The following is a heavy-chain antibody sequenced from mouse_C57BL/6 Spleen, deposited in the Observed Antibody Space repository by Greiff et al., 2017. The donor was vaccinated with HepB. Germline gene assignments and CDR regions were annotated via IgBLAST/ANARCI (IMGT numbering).Heavy chain of an antibody. CDR3: ARDNHYYGSSPYAMDY. CDR1: GYTFTSYW. D-gene: IGHD1-1*01. CDR2: IDPSDSYT. V-gene: IGHV1-50*01. J-gene: IGHJ4*01. Sequence: VQLQQSGAELVKPGASVKLSCKASGYTFTSYWMQWVKQRPGQGLEWIGEIDPSDSYTNYNQKCKGKATLTVDTSSSTAYMQLSSLTSEDSAVYYCARDNHYYGSSPYAMDYWGQGTSVTVAS.